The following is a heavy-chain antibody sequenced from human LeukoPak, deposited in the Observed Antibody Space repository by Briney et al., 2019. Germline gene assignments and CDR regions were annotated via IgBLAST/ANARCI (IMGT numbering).Heavy chain of an antibody. CDR2: INPNSGDT. D-gene: IGHD4-11*01. V-gene: IGHV1-2*06. Sequence: ASVKVSCKASGYTFTGYYIHWVRQAPGQGLEWMGRINPNSGDTNYAQKFQDRVTMTRDTSISTAYMELSRLRSDDTAVYYCTRDLGGEYSNYYFDYWGQGTLVTVSS. CDR3: TRDLGGEYSNYYFDY. J-gene: IGHJ4*02. CDR1: GYTFTGYY.